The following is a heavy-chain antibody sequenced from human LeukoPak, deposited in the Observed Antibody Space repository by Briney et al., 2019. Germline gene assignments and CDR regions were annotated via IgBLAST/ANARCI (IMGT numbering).Heavy chain of an antibody. CDR2: IKRQSDGGTT. V-gene: IGHV3-15*01. D-gene: IGHD4-11*01. CDR1: GFTFTNAR. J-gene: IGHJ4*02. CDR3: TTDYPRDSTGY. Sequence: GGSLRLSCAASGFTFTNARMSWVRQAPGKGLEWAGRIKRQSDGGTTDYAAPVKGRFTISRDDSKNTLYLQMDSLKTEDTAVYYCTTDYPRDSTGYWGQGTLVTVSS.